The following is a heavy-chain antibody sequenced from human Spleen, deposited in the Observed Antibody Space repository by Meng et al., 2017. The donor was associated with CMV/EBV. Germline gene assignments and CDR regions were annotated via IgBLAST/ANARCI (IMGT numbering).Heavy chain of an antibody. CDR3: ARDRWAVAGPNWFDP. J-gene: IGHJ5*02. Sequence: VQLQQWGAGLLKPSETLSLTCAVYGGSFSGYYWSWIRQPPGKGLEWIGEINHSGSTNYNPSLKSRVTMSVDTSKNQFSLKLSSVTAADTAVYYCARDRWAVAGPNWFDPWGQGTLVTVSS. V-gene: IGHV4-34*01. D-gene: IGHD6-19*01. CDR2: INHSGST. CDR1: GGSFSGYY.